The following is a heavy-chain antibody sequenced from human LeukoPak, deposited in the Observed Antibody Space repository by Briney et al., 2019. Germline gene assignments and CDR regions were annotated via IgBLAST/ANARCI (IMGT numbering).Heavy chain of an antibody. J-gene: IGHJ6*03. CDR3: ARRVAAAGSTGLRYIDV. Sequence: GGSLRLSCAASGFTFNSYAMNWIRQAPGKGLEWVSYISSSGSIIYYADSVRGRFTISRDNAKNSLSLQMNSLRAEDTAVYYCARRVAAAGSTGLRYIDVWGKGTTVTVSS. CDR1: GFTFNSYA. CDR2: ISSSGSII. V-gene: IGHV3-48*04. D-gene: IGHD6-13*01.